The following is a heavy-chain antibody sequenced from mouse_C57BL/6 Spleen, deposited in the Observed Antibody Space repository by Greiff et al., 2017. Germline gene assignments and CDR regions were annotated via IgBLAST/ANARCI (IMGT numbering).Heavy chain of an antibody. D-gene: IGHD2-4*01. V-gene: IGHV5-4*03. CDR1: GFTFSSYA. J-gene: IGHJ2*01. CDR2: ISDGGSYT. Sequence: EVKLVESGGGLVKPGGSLKLSCAASGFTFSSYAMSWVRQTPEKRLEWVATISDGGSYTYYPDNVKGRFTISRDNAKNNLYLQMSHLKSEDTAMYYCARGGLRRGAFDYWGQGTTLTVSS. CDR3: ARGGLRRGAFDY.